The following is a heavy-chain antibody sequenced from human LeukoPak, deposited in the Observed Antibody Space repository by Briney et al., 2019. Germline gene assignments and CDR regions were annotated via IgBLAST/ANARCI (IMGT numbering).Heavy chain of an antibody. Sequence: SETLSLTCTVSGGSISSYYWSWIRQPAGKGLEWIGRIYTSGSTTYNPSLKSRVTMSADTSKNQFSLKLSSVTAADTAVYYCARQRLTVTTFRFDPWGQGTLVTVSS. CDR1: GGSISSYY. J-gene: IGHJ5*02. CDR2: IYTSGST. V-gene: IGHV4-4*07. CDR3: ARQRLTVTTFRFDP. D-gene: IGHD4-17*01.